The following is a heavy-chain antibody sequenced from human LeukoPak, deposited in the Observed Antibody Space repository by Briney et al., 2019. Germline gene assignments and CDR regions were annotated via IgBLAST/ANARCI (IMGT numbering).Heavy chain of an antibody. J-gene: IGHJ3*02. CDR3: ARLMWWGGRMLAFDI. Sequence: PSETLSLTCTVSGGSISSGDYYWSWIRQPPGKGLEWIGYIYYSGSTYYNPSLKSRVTISVDTSKNQFSLKLSSVTAADTAVYYCARLMWWGGRMLAFDIWGQGTMVTVSS. D-gene: IGHD2-21*01. CDR2: IYYSGST. V-gene: IGHV4-30-4*01. CDR1: GGSISSGDYY.